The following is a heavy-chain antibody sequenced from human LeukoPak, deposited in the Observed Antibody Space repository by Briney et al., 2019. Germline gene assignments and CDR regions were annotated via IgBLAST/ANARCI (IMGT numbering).Heavy chain of an antibody. V-gene: IGHV4-61*02. D-gene: IGHD3-16*02. Sequence: SETLSLTCTVSGGSISSGSYYWSWIRQPAGTGLEWIGRIYTSGSTNYNPSLKSRVTISVDTSKNQFSLKLSSVTAADTAVYYCARRLSWAYYYYMDVWGKGTTVTISS. CDR2: IYTSGST. CDR3: ARRLSWAYYYYMDV. CDR1: GGSISSGSYY. J-gene: IGHJ6*03.